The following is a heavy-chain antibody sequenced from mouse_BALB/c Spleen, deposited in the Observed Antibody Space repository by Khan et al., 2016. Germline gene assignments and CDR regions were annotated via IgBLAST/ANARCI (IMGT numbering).Heavy chain of an antibody. CDR3: ASYYGSSYYAMDY. D-gene: IGHD1-1*01. Sequence: QVQLKQSGAELAKPGASVKMSCKASGYTFTSYWMHRVKQRPGQGLEWIGYINPSTGYTEYNQKFKDKATLTADKSSSTAYMQLSSLTSEDSAVYYCASYYGSSYYAMDYWGQGTSVTVSS. V-gene: IGHV1-7*01. CDR1: GYTFTSYW. J-gene: IGHJ4*01. CDR2: INPSTGYT.